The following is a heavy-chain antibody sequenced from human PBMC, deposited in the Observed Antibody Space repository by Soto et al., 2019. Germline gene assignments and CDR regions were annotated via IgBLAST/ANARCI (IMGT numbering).Heavy chain of an antibody. D-gene: IGHD3-22*01. V-gene: IGHV3-30*03. CDR3: ARWVIVSMYYNSGEYDS. J-gene: IGHJ5*01. CDR1: GFTFSSNG. CDR2: VAYDGSKT. Sequence: QVQLVESGGGVAQPGRALRLTCSASGFTFSSNGMQWGRQAPGQGLEWVALVAYDGSKTYYGDSVRGRFTISRDNSENTLYRQLTSLRAEDTAVYYCARWVIVSMYYNSGEYDSWGPGTLVTVSS.